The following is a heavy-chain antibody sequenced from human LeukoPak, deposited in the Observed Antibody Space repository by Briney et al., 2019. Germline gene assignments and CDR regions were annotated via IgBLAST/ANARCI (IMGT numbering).Heavy chain of an antibody. Sequence: GGSLRLSCAASGFTFSSYGMHWVRQAPGKGLEWVAFIRYDGSNKYYADSVKGRFTISRDNSKNTLYLQMNSLRAEDTAVYYCAKDHDIAARLRVFDYWGQGTLVTVSS. J-gene: IGHJ4*02. V-gene: IGHV3-30*02. CDR2: IRYDGSNK. D-gene: IGHD6-6*01. CDR1: GFTFSSYG. CDR3: AKDHDIAARLRVFDY.